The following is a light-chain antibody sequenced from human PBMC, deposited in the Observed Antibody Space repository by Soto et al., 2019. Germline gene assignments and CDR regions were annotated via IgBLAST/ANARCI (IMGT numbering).Light chain of an antibody. CDR1: SSNIGAGHD. J-gene: IGLJ1*01. V-gene: IGLV1-40*01. Sequence: SVLTQPPSVSGAPGQRVTISCTGSSSNIGAGHDVHWYQHLPGTAPKLLIYGNSNRPSGVPDRFSGSKSGTSASLAITGLQAEDEADYYCQSYDSSLSGSEVFGIGTKLTVL. CDR2: GNS. CDR3: QSYDSSLSGSEV.